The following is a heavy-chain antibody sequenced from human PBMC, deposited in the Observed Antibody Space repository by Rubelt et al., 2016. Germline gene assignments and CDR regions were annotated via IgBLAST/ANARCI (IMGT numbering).Heavy chain of an antibody. Sequence: QVQLVQSGAEVKKPGSSVKVSCKASGYTFTGYYMHWVRQAPGQGLEWMGWINTNTGNPTYAQGFTGRFVFSLDTSVSTAYLQKSRLKAEDTAVYYCARDSDCSSTSCYMNNWGQGTLVTVSS. J-gene: IGHJ4*02. CDR3: ARDSDCSSTSCYMNN. V-gene: IGHV7-4-1*02. CDR1: GYTFTGYY. D-gene: IGHD2-2*02. CDR2: INTNTGNP.